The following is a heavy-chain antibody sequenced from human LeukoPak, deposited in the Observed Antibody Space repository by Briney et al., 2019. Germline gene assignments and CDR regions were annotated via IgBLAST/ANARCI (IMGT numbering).Heavy chain of an antibody. CDR3: ARVSIAVAGTLDY. J-gene: IGHJ4*02. Sequence: PVASVKVSCKASGYTFTSYAMHWVRQAPGQRLEWMGWINAGNGNTKYSQKFQGRVTITRDTSASTAYMELSSLRSEDTAVYYCARVSIAVAGTLDYWGQGTLVTVSS. V-gene: IGHV1-3*01. CDR1: GYTFTSYA. CDR2: INAGNGNT. D-gene: IGHD6-19*01.